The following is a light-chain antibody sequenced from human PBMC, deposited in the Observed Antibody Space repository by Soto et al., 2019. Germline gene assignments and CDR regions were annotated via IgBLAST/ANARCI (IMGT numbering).Light chain of an antibody. V-gene: IGLV2-23*02. CDR2: EDS. Sequence: QSSLTQPASVSGSPGQSITISCTGTSSDVGSYNLVSWYQQHPGKAPKLMIYEDSKRPSGVSNRFSGSKSGNTASLTISGLQAEDEADYYCCSYAGSSTFPVFGTGTKVTV. CDR1: SSDVGSYNL. CDR3: CSYAGSSTFPV. J-gene: IGLJ1*01.